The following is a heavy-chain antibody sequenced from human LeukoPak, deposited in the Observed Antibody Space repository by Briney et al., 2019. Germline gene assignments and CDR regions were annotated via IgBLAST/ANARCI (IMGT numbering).Heavy chain of an antibody. J-gene: IGHJ5*02. Sequence: GASVTVSCKASGYTFTGYYLHWVRQAPGQGLEWMGWINPNSGGTNYAQKFQGRVTMTRDTSISTAYMELSRLRSDDTAVYYCAREKRVAGSRGGFDPWGQGTLVTVSS. D-gene: IGHD6-19*01. CDR1: GYTFTGYY. V-gene: IGHV1-2*02. CDR3: AREKRVAGSRGGFDP. CDR2: INPNSGGT.